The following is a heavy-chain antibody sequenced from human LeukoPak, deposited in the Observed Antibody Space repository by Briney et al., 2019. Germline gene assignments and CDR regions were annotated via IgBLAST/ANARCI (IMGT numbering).Heavy chain of an antibody. CDR2: ISSGSSYI. V-gene: IGHV3-21*01. D-gene: IGHD6-19*01. CDR3: ARPVAAVAGHEDY. CDR1: GFTFSSYS. J-gene: IGHJ4*02. Sequence: GGSLRLSCAASGFTFSSYSMNWVRQAPGRGLEWVSFISSGSSYIYYADSVRGRFTISRDNAKNSLYLQMNSLRAEDTAVYYCARPVAAVAGHEDYWGQGTLVTVSS.